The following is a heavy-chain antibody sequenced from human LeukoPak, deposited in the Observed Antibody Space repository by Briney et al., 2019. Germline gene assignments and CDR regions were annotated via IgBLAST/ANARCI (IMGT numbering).Heavy chain of an antibody. CDR3: ARLPIGYCSGGSCYDTANFDY. V-gene: IGHV4-59*08. CDR1: GGSISSYY. Sequence: SETLSLTCTVSGGSISSYYWSWIRQPPGKGLEWIGYIYYSGSTNYNPSLKSRVTISVDTSKNQFSLKLSSATAADTAVYYCARLPIGYCSGGSCYDTANFDYWGQGTLVTVSS. CDR2: IYYSGST. J-gene: IGHJ4*02. D-gene: IGHD2-15*01.